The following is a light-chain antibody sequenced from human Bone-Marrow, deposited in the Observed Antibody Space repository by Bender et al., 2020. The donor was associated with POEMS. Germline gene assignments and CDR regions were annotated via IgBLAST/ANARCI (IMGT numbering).Light chain of an antibody. Sequence: QSALTQPPSASGSLGQSVTISCTGSSSDVGAYNYVSWYQQYPGKAPKLIIYDVNKRPSGVPDRLSGSKSDNTASLTISGLQPDDEAAYYCSSHAPGSILVFGGGTKVTVL. J-gene: IGLJ2*01. CDR1: SSDVGAYNY. CDR2: DVN. CDR3: SSHAPGSILV. V-gene: IGLV2-8*01.